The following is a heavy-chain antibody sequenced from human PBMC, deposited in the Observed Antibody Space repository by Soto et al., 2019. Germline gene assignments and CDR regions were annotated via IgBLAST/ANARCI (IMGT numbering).Heavy chain of an antibody. Sequence: VQVSCQASGCTFRVYYRHGLRQPPGRELEWMGWITPNSGGTNFAQTFQGRVTMTRDTSISTAYLELSRLRSDDTAVYYCASDFLYSGYDSQNTSWFDPWGQGTLVTVSS. CDR2: ITPNSGGT. J-gene: IGHJ5*02. D-gene: IGHD5-12*01. CDR1: GCTFRVYY. CDR3: ASDFLYSGYDSQNTSWFDP. V-gene: IGHV1-2*02.